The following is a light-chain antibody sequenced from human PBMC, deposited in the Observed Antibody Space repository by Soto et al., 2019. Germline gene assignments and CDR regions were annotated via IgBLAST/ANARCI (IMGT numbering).Light chain of an antibody. Sequence: QLVLTQPPSASGAPGQTVSISCSGRRSNIGTNDVYWYQQLPGTAPKLLIYRSIQRPSGVPERFSVAKSGTSASLSISGLRSEDEADYYCAAWDDSFVVFGGGTKVTVL. V-gene: IGLV1-47*01. CDR3: AAWDDSFVV. CDR2: RSI. J-gene: IGLJ2*01. CDR1: RSNIGTND.